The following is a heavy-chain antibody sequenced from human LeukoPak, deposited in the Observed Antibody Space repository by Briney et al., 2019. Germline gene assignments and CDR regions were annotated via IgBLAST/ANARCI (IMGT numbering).Heavy chain of an antibody. D-gene: IGHD2-21*02. V-gene: IGHV5-51*01. CDR2: IYPGDSET. CDR1: GYSFTSYW. Sequence: GESLKSSCKGSGYSFTSYWIGWVRQMPGKGLEWMGIIYPGDSETRYSPSFQGQVTISAVKSISTAYLQWSSLQASDSAMYYCARLSYCGGDCHYNSYFDFWGQGTLVSVSS. J-gene: IGHJ4*02. CDR3: ARLSYCGGDCHYNSYFDF.